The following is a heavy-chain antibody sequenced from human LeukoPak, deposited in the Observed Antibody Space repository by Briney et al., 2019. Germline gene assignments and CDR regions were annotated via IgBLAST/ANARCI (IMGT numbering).Heavy chain of an antibody. D-gene: IGHD6-13*01. Sequence: SETLSLTCTVSGGSISGYYCNWIRQPPGKGLEWIGYIHSSGRTNYNPSLRTRVTQSLDPSKNHYSLTPSSVTTADTPVHYFAAGAASPDYFDYWGQGTLVTVSS. V-gene: IGHV4-59*01. CDR1: GGSISGYY. CDR2: IHSSGRT. J-gene: IGHJ4*02. CDR3: AAGAASPDYFDY.